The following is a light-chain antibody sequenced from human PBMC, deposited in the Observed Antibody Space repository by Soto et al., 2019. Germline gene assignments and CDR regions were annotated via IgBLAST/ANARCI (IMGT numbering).Light chain of an antibody. CDR3: SSYTSDSTPYV. Sequence: QSVLTQPASVSGSPGQSITISCTGTSSDVGGYNYVSWYQQHPGKAPKLMIYEVSNRPSGVSNRFSGSKSGNTASLTISGLQAEDEADYYCSSYTSDSTPYVFGTGTKVTV. CDR1: SSDVGGYNY. J-gene: IGLJ1*01. CDR2: EVS. V-gene: IGLV2-14*01.